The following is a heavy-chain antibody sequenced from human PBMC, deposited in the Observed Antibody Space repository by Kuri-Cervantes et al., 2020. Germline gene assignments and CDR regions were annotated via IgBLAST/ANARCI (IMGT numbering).Heavy chain of an antibody. CDR3: ARDSENSYGYGSFDH. Sequence: ASVTVSCKASGYTFTGHYIHWVRQAPGQGLEWMGWINPNSGGTNYAQKFQGRCTMTRDTSITTAYMELSRLRYPDTAVYYCARDSENSYGYGSFDHWGQGTLVTVSS. J-gene: IGHJ5*02. V-gene: IGHV1-2*02. D-gene: IGHD5-18*01. CDR2: INPNSGGT. CDR1: GYTFTGHY.